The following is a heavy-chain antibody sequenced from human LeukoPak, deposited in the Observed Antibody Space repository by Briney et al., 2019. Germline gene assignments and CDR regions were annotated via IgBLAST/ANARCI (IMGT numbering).Heavy chain of an antibody. V-gene: IGHV4-34*01. CDR1: ARSFSGYY. CDR3: ARQYSSGWYKGYFQY. D-gene: IGHD6-19*01. Sequence: PSETLSLTCGLNARSFSGYYWSWIRQPPGKGREWIGEINHSGSTNYNPSIKSRVTISVDTSKNQFSLKLSSVTAADTAVYYCARQYSSGWYKGYFQYWGQGTLVTVSS. J-gene: IGHJ1*01. CDR2: INHSGST.